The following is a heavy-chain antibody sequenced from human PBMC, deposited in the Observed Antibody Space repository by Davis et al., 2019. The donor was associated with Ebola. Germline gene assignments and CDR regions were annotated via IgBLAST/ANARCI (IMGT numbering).Heavy chain of an antibody. Sequence: AASVKVSCKASGYTFTSYGISWVRQAPGQGLEWMGWISAYNGNTNYAQKLQGRVTMTTDTSTSTAYMELRSLRSDDTAVYYCARGPNDFWSGLAASSWVHWGQGTLVTVSS. CDR2: ISAYNGNT. CDR3: ARGPNDFWSGLAASSWVH. V-gene: IGHV1-18*01. D-gene: IGHD3-3*01. CDR1: GYTFTSYG. J-gene: IGHJ4*02.